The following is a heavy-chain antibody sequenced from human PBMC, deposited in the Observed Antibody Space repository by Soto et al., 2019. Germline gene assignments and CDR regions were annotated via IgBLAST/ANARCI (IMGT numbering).Heavy chain of an antibody. V-gene: IGHV3-30-3*01. D-gene: IGHD1-26*01. CDR3: ARDVGATHLYYYYGMDV. Sequence: GGSLRLSCAASGFTFSSYAMHWVRQAPGKGLEWVAVISYDGSNKYYADSVKGRFTISRDNSKNTLYLQMNSLRAEDTAVYYCARDVGATHLYYYYGMDVWGQGTTVTVSS. CDR1: GFTFSSYA. J-gene: IGHJ6*02. CDR2: ISYDGSNK.